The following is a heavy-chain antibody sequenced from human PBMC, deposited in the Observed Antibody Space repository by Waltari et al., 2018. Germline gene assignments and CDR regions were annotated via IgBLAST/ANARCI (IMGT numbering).Heavy chain of an antibody. CDR3: ARDTSGTKGALDY. V-gene: IGHV3-66*01. Sequence: EVQLVESGGGWVQPGGSLRLSCAASGFTGSSTYMSWVRQAPGKGLEWVSVIYIGGSTYYADSVKGRFTSSRDNSKNMLYLQMDSLRAEDTAVYYCARDTSGTKGALDYWGQGTLVTVSS. CDR1: GFTGSSTY. D-gene: IGHD3-10*01. CDR2: IYIGGST. J-gene: IGHJ4*02.